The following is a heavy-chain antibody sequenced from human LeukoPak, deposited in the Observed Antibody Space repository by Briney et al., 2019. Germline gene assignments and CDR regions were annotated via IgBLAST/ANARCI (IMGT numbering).Heavy chain of an antibody. CDR3: ARDWRAPT. CDR1: GYSISSGYY. D-gene: IGHD3-3*01. CDR2: IYYSGST. J-gene: IGHJ5*02. Sequence: PSETLSLTCAVSGYSISSGYYWGWIRQPPGKGLEWIGYIYYSGSTNYNPSLKSRVTISVDTSKNQFSLKLSSVTAADTAVYYCARDWRAPTWGQGTLVTVSS. V-gene: IGHV4-38-2*02.